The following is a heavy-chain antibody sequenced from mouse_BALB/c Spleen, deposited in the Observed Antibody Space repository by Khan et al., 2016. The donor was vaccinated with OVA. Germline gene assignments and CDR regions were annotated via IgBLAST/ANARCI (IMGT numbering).Heavy chain of an antibody. D-gene: IGHD2-10*01. CDR1: GFSLTNYG. CDR3: ARQPYYHYYIMDY. Sequence: QVQLKQSGPGLVAPSQSLSITCTISGFSLTNYGVHWVRQPPGKGLEWLVVIWSDGSTTYDSALKSRLTISKENSKSQVFLEMDSLQTDDTAMYXCARQPYYHYYIMDYWGQGTSVTVSS. V-gene: IGHV2-6-1*01. J-gene: IGHJ4*01. CDR2: IWSDGST.